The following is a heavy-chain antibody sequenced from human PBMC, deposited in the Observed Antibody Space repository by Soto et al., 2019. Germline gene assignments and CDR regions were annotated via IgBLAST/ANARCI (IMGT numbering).Heavy chain of an antibody. CDR2: IYYSGST. V-gene: IGHV4-59*08. Sequence: QVQLQESGPGLVKPSETLSLTCTVSGGSISSYYWSWIRQPPGKGLEWIGYIYYSGSTNYNPSLKSRVTISVDTSKNQFSLKLSSVTAADTAVYYCARHVVAGSLGTWGQGTLVTVSS. CDR1: GGSISSYY. CDR3: ARHVVAGSLGT. J-gene: IGHJ5*02. D-gene: IGHD6-19*01.